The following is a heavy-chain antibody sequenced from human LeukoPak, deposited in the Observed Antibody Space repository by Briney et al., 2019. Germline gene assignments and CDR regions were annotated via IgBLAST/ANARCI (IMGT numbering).Heavy chain of an antibody. CDR1: GFTFRKYP. CDR2: IRGSGGAT. V-gene: IGHV3-23*01. J-gene: IGHJ4*02. Sequence: GGSLRLSCADSGFTFRKYPMSGVRQAPGEGVEWGSSIRGSGGATYYADSVKGGFTMYREKAKNTLYLKMNTLRAEDTAIYYCAKASSPYFYCWGQGTLVTVSS. CDR3: AKASSPYFYC.